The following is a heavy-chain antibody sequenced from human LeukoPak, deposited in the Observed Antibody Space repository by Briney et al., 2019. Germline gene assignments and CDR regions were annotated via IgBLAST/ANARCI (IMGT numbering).Heavy chain of an antibody. D-gene: IGHD3-22*01. CDR1: GFTFDDYA. CDR2: IRWNSGSI. V-gene: IGHV3-9*01. J-gene: IGHJ4*02. CDR3: AKDKGSGYPIYYFDY. Sequence: GGSLRLSCAASGFTFDDYAMHWVRQAPGKGLEWVSGIRWNSGSIGYADSVKGRFTISRDNAKNSLYLQMNSLRAEDTALYYCAKDKGSGYPIYYFDYWGQGTLVTVSS.